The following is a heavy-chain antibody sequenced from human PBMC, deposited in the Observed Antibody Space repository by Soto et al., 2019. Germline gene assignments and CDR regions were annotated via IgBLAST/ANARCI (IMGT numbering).Heavy chain of an antibody. CDR3: ARATTITYYDFWSGYLAPEFDY. D-gene: IGHD3-3*01. Sequence: ASVKVSCKASGYTFTGYYMHWVRQAPGQGLEWMGWITPNSGGTNYAQKFQGWVTMTRDTSISTAYMELSRLRSDDTAVYYCARATTITYYDFWSGYLAPEFDYWGRGTLVTVSS. J-gene: IGHJ4*02. CDR2: ITPNSGGT. V-gene: IGHV1-2*04. CDR1: GYTFTGYY.